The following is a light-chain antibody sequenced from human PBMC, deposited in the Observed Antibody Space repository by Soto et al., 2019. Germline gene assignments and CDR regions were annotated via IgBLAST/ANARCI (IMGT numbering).Light chain of an antibody. CDR1: QSVRGTS. CDR3: QHYGSSPPIT. J-gene: IGKJ5*01. CDR2: DAS. V-gene: IGKV3-20*01. Sequence: DIVLTQSHGTLSLSPPEIDTLXRRSSQSVRGTSLAWYQQKPGQAPRLLIYDASSRATGIPDRFSGGGSGTDFTLTISRLEPEDFAVYYCQHYGSSPPITFGQGTRLEIK.